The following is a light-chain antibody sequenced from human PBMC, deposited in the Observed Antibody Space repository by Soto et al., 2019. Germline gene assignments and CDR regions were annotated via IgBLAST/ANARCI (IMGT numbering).Light chain of an antibody. CDR1: NNDVGGYNY. CDR2: AVT. J-gene: IGLJ2*01. CDR3: SSYTSGRFLI. Sequence: QSVLTQPASVSGSPGQSITLSCTGTNNDVGGYNYVSWYQHRPGKAPKLIIYAVTNRPSGVSYRFSGSKSGNTASLTISGLQAEDEADYYCSSYTSGRFLIFGGGTKLTVL. V-gene: IGLV2-14*03.